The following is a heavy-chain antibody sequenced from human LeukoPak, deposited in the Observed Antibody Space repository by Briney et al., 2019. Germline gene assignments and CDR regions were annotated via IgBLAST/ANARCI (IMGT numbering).Heavy chain of an antibody. V-gene: IGHV1-69*04. CDR3: ATTWFGELPPYYFDY. CDR2: IIPILGIA. J-gene: IGHJ4*02. Sequence: GSSVKVSCKASGGTFSSYAISWVRQAPGQGLEWMGRIIPILGIANYAQKFQGRVTMTEDTSTDTAYMELSSLRSEDTAVYYCATTWFGELPPYYFDYWGQGTLVTVSS. D-gene: IGHD3-10*01. CDR1: GGTFSSYA.